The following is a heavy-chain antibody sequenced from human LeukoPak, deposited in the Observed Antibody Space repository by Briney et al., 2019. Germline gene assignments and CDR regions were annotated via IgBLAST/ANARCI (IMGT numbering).Heavy chain of an antibody. V-gene: IGHV3-48*04. Sequence: PGGSLRLSCAASGFTFSSYSMSWVRQPPGNWIEWVSYISSSGSTIYYADSVKGRFTISRDNAKNSLYLQMNSLRAEDMAVYYCARTTIPADYFDYWGQGTLVTVSS. CDR3: ARTTIPADYFDY. D-gene: IGHD5-24*01. CDR2: ISSSGSTI. CDR1: GFTFSSYS. J-gene: IGHJ4*02.